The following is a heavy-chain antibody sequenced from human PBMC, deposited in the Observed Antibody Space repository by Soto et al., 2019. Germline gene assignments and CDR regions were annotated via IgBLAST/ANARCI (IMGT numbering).Heavy chain of an antibody. CDR3: ARDNKWPGDFDY. D-gene: IGHD5-12*01. J-gene: IGHJ4*02. CDR1: GFTFSSYG. V-gene: IGHV3-33*01. Sequence: QVQLVESGGGVVQPGRSLRLSCAASGFTFSSYGMHWVRQAPGTGLEWVAVIWYDGSNKYYADSVKGRFTISRDNSKNTLYLQMNSLRAEDTAVYYCARDNKWPGDFDYWGQGTLVTVSS. CDR2: IWYDGSNK.